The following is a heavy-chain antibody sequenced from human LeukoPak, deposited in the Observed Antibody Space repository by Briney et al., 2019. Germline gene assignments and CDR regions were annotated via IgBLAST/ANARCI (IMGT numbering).Heavy chain of an antibody. D-gene: IGHD6-13*01. Sequence: GGSLRLSCAASGFTFSNYVLIWVRQAPGRGLEWVSAITGSGGTTSYADSVKGRFTISRDNSRNTLYLQMNSLRAEDAAVYYCAKDREVSAGRVYDYWGQGTLVTVSS. CDR3: AKDREVSAGRVYDY. CDR1: GFTFSNYV. V-gene: IGHV3-23*01. J-gene: IGHJ4*02. CDR2: ITGSGGTT.